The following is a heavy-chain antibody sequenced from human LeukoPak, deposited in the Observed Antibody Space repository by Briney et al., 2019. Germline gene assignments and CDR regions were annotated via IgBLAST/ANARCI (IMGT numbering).Heavy chain of an antibody. CDR3: VRDFPPTGYYYYMDV. Sequence: GGSLRLSCAASGFTFSSYGMHWVRQAPGKGLEWVAFIRYDGSNKYYADSVKGRFTISRDNSKNTLYLQMNSLRAEDTAVYYCVRDFPPTGYYYYMDVWGKGTTVTVSS. V-gene: IGHV3-30*02. CDR2: IRYDGSNK. D-gene: IGHD3-10*01. CDR1: GFTFSSYG. J-gene: IGHJ6*03.